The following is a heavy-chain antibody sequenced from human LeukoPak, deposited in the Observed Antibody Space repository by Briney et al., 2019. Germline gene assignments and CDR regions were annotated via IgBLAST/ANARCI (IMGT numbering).Heavy chain of an antibody. V-gene: IGHV4-59*12. CDR3: ARERGRLTRDVVDKTDFWRGWFDP. CDR1: GGSISCYY. Sequence: SETLSLTCTVSGGSISCYYWSWIRQPPGKGLEWIGYIYYSGSTNYNPSLKSRVTISVDTSKNQFSLKLSSVTAADTAVYYCARERGRLTRDVVDKTDFWRGWFDPWGQGTLVTVSS. J-gene: IGHJ5*02. CDR2: IYYSGST. D-gene: IGHD3-3*01.